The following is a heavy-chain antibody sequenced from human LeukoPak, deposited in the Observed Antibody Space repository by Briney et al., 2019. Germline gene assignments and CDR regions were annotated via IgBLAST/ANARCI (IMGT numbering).Heavy chain of an antibody. Sequence: GASVKVSCKASGYAFTSYYMHWVRQAPGQGLEWLGLIRPSGGSTIYAQKFQDRVTMTRDTSTSTVYMELSSLRSEDTAVYYCARVEGITADEGDWGQGTLLTVSS. CDR3: ARVEGITADEGD. J-gene: IGHJ4*02. CDR1: GYAFTSYY. V-gene: IGHV1-46*01. CDR2: IRPSGGST. D-gene: IGHD6-13*01.